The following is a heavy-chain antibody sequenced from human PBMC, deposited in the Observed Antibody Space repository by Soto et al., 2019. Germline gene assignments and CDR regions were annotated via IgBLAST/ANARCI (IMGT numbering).Heavy chain of an antibody. V-gene: IGHV2-5*02. J-gene: IGHJ3*02. CDR3: AHRNSRILAFDI. CDR1: GFSLTTVGMG. D-gene: IGHD2-21*01. Sequence: QITLKESGPTLVKPTQTLTLTCTFSGFSLTTVGMGVGWIRQPPGKALDWLGIIYWDDDKRYSPSLNGRVTFIKDTSKNQVVLTMSNMDPVDTGTYYCAHRNSRILAFDIWGQGTLVTVSS. CDR2: IYWDDDK.